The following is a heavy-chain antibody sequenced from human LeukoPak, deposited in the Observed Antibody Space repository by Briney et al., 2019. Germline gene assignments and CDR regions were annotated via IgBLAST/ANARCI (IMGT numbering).Heavy chain of an antibody. CDR3: VKASPGGGHFEY. CDR2: VYTGGST. J-gene: IGHJ4*02. CDR1: NFIVSNNY. Sequence: GGSLRLSCAASNFIVSNNYMSWVRQAPGKGLEWVSVVYTGGSTYCADSVKGRFTVSKDTSDNTLYLQMNSLRVDDTAVYYCVKASPGGGHFEYWGPGALVTVSS. V-gene: IGHV3-53*01.